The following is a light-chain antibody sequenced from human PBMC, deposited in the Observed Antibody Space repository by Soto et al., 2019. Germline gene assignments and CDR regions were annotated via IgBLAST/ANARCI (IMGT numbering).Light chain of an antibody. Sequence: DIQMTQSPSSLSASVGDRVTITCRASQGIGIYLVWVQQKPGKATKSLIYDASNLQSGVQSRFSGSGSAKDFTLTISILQSEDVATYYFQNYINYPLTFGGGTTVQIK. CDR1: QGIGIY. CDR3: QNYINYPLT. V-gene: IGKV1-16*01. CDR2: DAS. J-gene: IGKJ4*01.